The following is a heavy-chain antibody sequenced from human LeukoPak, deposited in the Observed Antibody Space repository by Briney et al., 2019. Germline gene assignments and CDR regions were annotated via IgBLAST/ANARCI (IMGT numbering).Heavy chain of an antibody. D-gene: IGHD2-15*01. Sequence: GGSLRLSSAASGFTFSTDSMNWVRQAPGKRLEWVSSISSSSDYMYYADSVKGRFTISRDNARNSLYLQMNSLRAEDTAVYYCARTPGERYCSGGSCYFHYYYMDVWGKGTTVTVSS. CDR2: ISSSSDYM. CDR1: GFTFSTDS. J-gene: IGHJ6*03. CDR3: ARTPGERYCSGGSCYFHYYYMDV. V-gene: IGHV3-21*01.